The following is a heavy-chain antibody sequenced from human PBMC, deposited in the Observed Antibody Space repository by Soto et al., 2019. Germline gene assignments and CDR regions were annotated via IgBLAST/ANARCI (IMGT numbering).Heavy chain of an antibody. J-gene: IGHJ6*02. CDR2: IIPIFGTA. Sequence: QVQLVQSGAEVKKPGSSVKVSCKASGGTFSSYAISWVRRAPGQGLEWMGGIIPIFGTANYAQKFQGRVTITADESTSTAYMELSSLRSEDTAVYYCARCYYGSGSYPNYYYYYGMDVWGQGTTVTVSS. D-gene: IGHD3-10*01. V-gene: IGHV1-69*01. CDR3: ARCYYGSGSYPNYYYYYGMDV. CDR1: GGTFSSYA.